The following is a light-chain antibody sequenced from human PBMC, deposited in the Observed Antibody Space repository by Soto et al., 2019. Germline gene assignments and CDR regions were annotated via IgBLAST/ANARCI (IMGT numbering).Light chain of an antibody. V-gene: IGLV4-60*03. J-gene: IGLJ7*01. CDR3: ETWDSNTWV. CDR1: SGHSSYI. CDR2: LEGSGTY. Sequence: QLVLTQSSSASGSLGSSVKLTCTLSSGHSSYIIAWHQQQPGKAPRYLMKLEGSGTYNKGSGVPDRFSGSSSGADRYLTISNLQSEDEADYYCETWDSNTWVFGGGTQLTVL.